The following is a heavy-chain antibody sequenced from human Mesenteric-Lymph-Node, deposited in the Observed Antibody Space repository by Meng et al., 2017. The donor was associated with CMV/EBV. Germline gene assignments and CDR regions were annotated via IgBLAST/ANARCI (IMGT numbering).Heavy chain of an antibody. CDR1: GFTFSSYG. Sequence: GGSLRLSCEASGFTFSSYGMHWVRQAPGKGLEWVAFIRFDGDNKYYADSVKGRFTISRDNSKNTLYLQMNSLRPEDTAIYYCAKDLYSSSWYSSHYWGQGTLVTVSS. CDR3: AKDLYSSSWYSSHY. CDR2: IRFDGDNK. J-gene: IGHJ4*02. D-gene: IGHD6-13*01. V-gene: IGHV3-30*02.